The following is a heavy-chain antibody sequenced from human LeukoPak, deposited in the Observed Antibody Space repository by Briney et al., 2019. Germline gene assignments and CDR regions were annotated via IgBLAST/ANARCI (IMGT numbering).Heavy chain of an antibody. CDR1: GGSISSSSYY. D-gene: IGHD3-22*01. V-gene: IGHV4-39*07. J-gene: IGHJ5*02. CDR2: IYYSGST. CDR3: ARLGGYYGWFDP. Sequence: SETLSLTCTVSGGSISSSSYYWGWIRQPPGKGLEWIGSIYYSGSTYYNPSLKSRVTISVDTSKNQFSLKLSSVTAADTAVYYCARLGGYYGWFDPWGQGTLVTVSS.